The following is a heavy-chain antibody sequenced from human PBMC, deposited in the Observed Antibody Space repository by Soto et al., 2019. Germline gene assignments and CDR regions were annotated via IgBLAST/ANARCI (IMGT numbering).Heavy chain of an antibody. J-gene: IGHJ4*02. CDR1: GASISNFY. D-gene: IGHD3-16*01. CDR3: AKGGTYYFDS. CDR2: LYTRGTT. V-gene: IGHV4-4*07. Sequence: PSETLSLTCSVSGASISNFYWSWIRQSAGKGLEWIGRLYTRGTTDYNPSLKSRVTMSIDTSKIRVSLSLTSVTAADTAVYYCAKGGTYYFDSWGQGIVVTVSS.